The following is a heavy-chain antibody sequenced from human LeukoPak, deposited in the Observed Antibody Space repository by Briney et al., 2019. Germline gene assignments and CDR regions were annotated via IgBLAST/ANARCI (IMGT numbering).Heavy chain of an antibody. J-gene: IGHJ3*02. CDR1: GYTFTGYY. Sequence: ASVKVSCKASGYTFTGYYMHWVRQAPGQGLEWMGWINPNSGGTNYAQKFQGRVTMTRDTSISTAYMELSRLRSDDTAVYYCARDRWEMATIREIDAFDIWGQGTMVTVSS. D-gene: IGHD5-24*01. CDR2: INPNSGGT. CDR3: ARDRWEMATIREIDAFDI. V-gene: IGHV1-2*02.